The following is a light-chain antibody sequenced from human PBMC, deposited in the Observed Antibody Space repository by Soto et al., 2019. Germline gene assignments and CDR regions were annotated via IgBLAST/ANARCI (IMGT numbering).Light chain of an antibody. CDR1: SSDVGGYNY. CDR3: SSYTSSSTLNV. Sequence: SALTQPASVSGSPGQSITLSCTGTSSDVGGYNYVSWYQQHPGKAPKLMIYEVSNRPSGVSDRFSGSKSGNTASLTISGLQAEDEADYYCSSYTSSSTLNVFGTGTKLTVL. CDR2: EVS. J-gene: IGLJ1*01. V-gene: IGLV2-14*01.